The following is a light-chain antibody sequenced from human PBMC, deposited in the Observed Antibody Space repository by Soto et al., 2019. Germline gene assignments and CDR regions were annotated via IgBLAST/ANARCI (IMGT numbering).Light chain of an antibody. CDR2: EGS. CDR1: SSDVGSYNL. J-gene: IGLJ1*01. Sequence: QSALTQPASVSGSPGQSITISCTGTSSDVGSYNLVSWYQQHPGKGPKLMIYEGSKRPSGVSNRFSGSKSGNTASLTISDLQAEDEADYYCCSYAADRIYVFGIGTKLTV. CDR3: CSYAADRIYV. V-gene: IGLV2-23*01.